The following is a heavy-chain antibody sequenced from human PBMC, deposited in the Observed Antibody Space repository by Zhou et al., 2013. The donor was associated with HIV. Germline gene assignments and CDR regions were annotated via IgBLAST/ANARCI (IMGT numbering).Heavy chain of an antibody. D-gene: IGHD3-16*01. V-gene: IGHV1-69*12. J-gene: IGHJ3*02. CDR1: GGTFSSYG. CDR3: ARSPRGGEYGAFDI. CDR2: IIPIFGTT. Sequence: QVQLVQSGAEVKKPGSSVKVSCKASGGTFSSYGISWLRQAPGQELEWMGGIIPIFGTTNYAQKFQGRVTITADESTSTANMELNRLRSEDTAVYYCARSPRGGEYGAFDIWGQGAMVTVSS.